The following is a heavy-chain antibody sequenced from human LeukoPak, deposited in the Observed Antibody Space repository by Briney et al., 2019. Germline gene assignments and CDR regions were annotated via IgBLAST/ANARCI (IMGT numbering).Heavy chain of an antibody. Sequence: ASVKVSCKAYGYTFTSYDINWVRQDTGQGLEWMGWMNPNSGNTGYAQKFQGRVTMTRNTSISTAYMELSSLRSEDTAVYYCARGVSYDYVWGSYRRIFDYWGQGTLVTVSS. J-gene: IGHJ4*02. CDR1: GYTFTSYD. CDR2: MNPNSGNT. D-gene: IGHD3-16*02. V-gene: IGHV1-8*01. CDR3: ARGVSYDYVWGSYRRIFDY.